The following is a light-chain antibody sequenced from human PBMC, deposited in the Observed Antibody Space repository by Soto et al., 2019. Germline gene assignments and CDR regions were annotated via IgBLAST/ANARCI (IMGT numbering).Light chain of an antibody. V-gene: IGLV2-8*01. CDR3: CSYAGSNNLV. Sequence: QSVLTQPPSASGSPGQSVTISCTGTNSDVGGYNYVSWYQQHPGKAPKVMIYEVSNRPSGVPDRFSSSKSGNTASLTVSGLQAEDEADYYCCSYAGSNNLVFGGGTKLTVL. J-gene: IGLJ3*02. CDR2: EVS. CDR1: NSDVGGYNY.